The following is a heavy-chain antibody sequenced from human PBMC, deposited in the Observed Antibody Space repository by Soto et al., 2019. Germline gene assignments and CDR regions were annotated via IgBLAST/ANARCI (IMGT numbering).Heavy chain of an antibody. V-gene: IGHV4-59*08. D-gene: IGHD3-3*01. J-gene: IGHJ6*03. Sequence: SETLSLTCTVSGGSISSYYWSWIRQPPGKGLEWIGYIYYSGSTNYNPSLKSRVTISVDTSKNQFSLKLSSVTAADTAVYYCARHKPYDFWSGFEPSHYYYYYYMDVWGKGTTVTVSS. CDR3: ARHKPYDFWSGFEPSHYYYYYYMDV. CDR2: IYYSGST. CDR1: GGSISSYY.